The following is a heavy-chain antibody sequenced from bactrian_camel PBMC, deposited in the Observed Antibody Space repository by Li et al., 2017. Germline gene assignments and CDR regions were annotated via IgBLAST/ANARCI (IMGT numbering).Heavy chain of an antibody. CDR3: AAGYGGDWYWGLYEYNY. Sequence: HVQLVESGGGSVQAGGSLRLSCVFSGNTVNTACMAWFRQSPGREREMVATHYRVGSTTTYADSVKGRFTISGDNAKNTLYLQMNSLKPDDTAVYYCAAGYGGDWYWGLYEYNYWGQGTQVTVS. D-gene: IGHD6*01. J-gene: IGHJ4*01. V-gene: IGHV3S53*01. CDR2: YRVGSTT. CDR1: GNTVNTAC.